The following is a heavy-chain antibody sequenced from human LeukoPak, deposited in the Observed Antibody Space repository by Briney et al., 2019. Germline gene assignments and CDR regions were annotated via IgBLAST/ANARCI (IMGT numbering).Heavy chain of an antibody. J-gene: IGHJ3*02. CDR2: IKQDGSEK. V-gene: IGHV3-7*01. Sequence: PEGSLRLSCAASGFTFSSYWMDWVRQAPGKGLEWVANIKQDGSEKYYVDSVKGRFTISRDNAKNSLYLQMNSLRAEDTAVYYCARRRSRGYKDDAFDIWGQGTIVTVSS. CDR1: GFTFSSYW. D-gene: IGHD3-22*01. CDR3: ARRRSRGYKDDAFDI.